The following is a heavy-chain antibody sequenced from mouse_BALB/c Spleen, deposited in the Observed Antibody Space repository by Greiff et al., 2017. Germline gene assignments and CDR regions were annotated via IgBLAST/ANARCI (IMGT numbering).Heavy chain of an antibody. J-gene: IGHJ4*01. CDR2: IYPGDGDT. D-gene: IGHD2-10*01. V-gene: IGHV1-82*01. CDR1: GYAFSSSW. Sequence: VQLQQSGPELVKPGASVKISCKASGYAFSSSWMNWVKQRPGQGLEWIGRIYPGDGDTNYNGKFKGKATLTADKSSSTAYMQLSSLTSVDSAVYFCARAYSDAMDYWGQGTSVTVSS. CDR3: ARAYSDAMDY.